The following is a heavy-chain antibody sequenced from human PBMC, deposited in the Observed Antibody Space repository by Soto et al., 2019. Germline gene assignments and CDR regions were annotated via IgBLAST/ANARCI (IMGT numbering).Heavy chain of an antibody. D-gene: IGHD3-3*01. Sequence: QVQLVQSGAAVGKPGASVKVSCKASGYSFFSYYIHWVRQAPGQGLEWMGRFLASGGNTDYAQRFRGRISMTRDPSTTNTVSLELTSLPSDDTAVYYCARGGATLFGVIDSWGQGTRVTVSS. CDR2: FLASGGNT. CDR1: GYSFFSYY. CDR3: ARGGATLFGVIDS. V-gene: IGHV1-46*01. J-gene: IGHJ4*02.